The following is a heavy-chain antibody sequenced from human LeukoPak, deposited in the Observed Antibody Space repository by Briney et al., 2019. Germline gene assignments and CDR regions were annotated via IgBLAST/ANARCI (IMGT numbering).Heavy chain of an antibody. J-gene: IGHJ3*02. Sequence: PGGSLRLSCAASGFTFSSYWMSWVRQAPGKGLEWVANIKQDGSEKYYVDSVKGRFTISRDSAKNSLYLQMNSLRAEDTAVYYCARLGTYGSGSYSSFDAFDIWGQGTMVTVSS. CDR3: ARLGTYGSGSYSSFDAFDI. CDR2: IKQDGSEK. D-gene: IGHD3-10*01. CDR1: GFTFSSYW. V-gene: IGHV3-7*01.